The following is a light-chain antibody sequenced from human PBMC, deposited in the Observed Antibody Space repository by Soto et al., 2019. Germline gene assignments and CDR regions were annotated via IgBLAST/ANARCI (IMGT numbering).Light chain of an antibody. CDR1: SSNIGSNT. Sequence: QSVLTQPPSASGTPGQRVTISCSGSSSNIGSNTVNWYQQLPGTAPKLLIYSNNQRPSGVPDRFSGSKSGTSASLAISGLQSEDEADYYCAAWDDSLGARVFGGGTKLTVL. CDR2: SNN. CDR3: AAWDDSLGARV. J-gene: IGLJ3*02. V-gene: IGLV1-44*01.